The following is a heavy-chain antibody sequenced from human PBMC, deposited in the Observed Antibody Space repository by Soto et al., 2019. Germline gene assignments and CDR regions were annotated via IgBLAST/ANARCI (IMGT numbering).Heavy chain of an antibody. Sequence: GGSLRLSCAASGFTFSSYGMHWVRQAPGKGLEWVAVISYDGSNKYYADSVKGRFTISRDNSKNTLYLQMNSLRAEDTAVYYCAKDHRRYNWNPGNYYYYGMDVWGQGTTVTVSS. CDR3: AKDHRRYNWNPGNYYYYGMDV. CDR1: GFTFSSYG. V-gene: IGHV3-30*18. J-gene: IGHJ6*02. CDR2: ISYDGSNK. D-gene: IGHD1-20*01.